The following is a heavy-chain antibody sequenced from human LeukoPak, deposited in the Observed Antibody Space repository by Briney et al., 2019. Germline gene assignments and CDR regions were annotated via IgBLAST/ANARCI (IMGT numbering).Heavy chain of an antibody. Sequence: APGKASCKASGYTFTSYYMHWVRQAPGQGLEWMGIIKPSGGSTSYAQKFQGRVTMTRDTSTSTVYMELSRLRSEDTAVYYCARDFGFGESDGFDYWGQGTLVTVSS. CDR3: ARDFGFGESDGFDY. D-gene: IGHD3-10*01. V-gene: IGHV1-46*01. CDR1: GYTFTSYY. J-gene: IGHJ4*02. CDR2: IKPSGGST.